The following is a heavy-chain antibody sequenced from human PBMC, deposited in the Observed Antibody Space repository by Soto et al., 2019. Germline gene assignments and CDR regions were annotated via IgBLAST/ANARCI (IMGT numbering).Heavy chain of an antibody. CDR2: ISYDGSNK. CDR1: GFTFSSYG. V-gene: IGHV3-30*18. J-gene: IGHJ4*02. CDR3: AKVDSSGTNDY. D-gene: IGHD3-22*01. Sequence: QVQLVESGGGVVQPGRSLRLSCAASGFTFSSYGMHWVRQAPGKGLEWVAVISYDGSNKYYADSVKGRFTISRDNSKNTLYLQMNSLRAEDTAVYYCAKVDSSGTNDYWGQGTLVTVSS.